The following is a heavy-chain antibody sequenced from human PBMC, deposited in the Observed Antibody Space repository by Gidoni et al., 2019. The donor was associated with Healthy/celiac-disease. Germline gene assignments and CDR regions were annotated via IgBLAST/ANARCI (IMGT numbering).Heavy chain of an antibody. CDR3: ARHTSTVTTGGDF. CDR2: IYPDDSDT. D-gene: IGHD4-17*01. V-gene: IGHV5-51*01. J-gene: IGHJ4*02. Sequence: EVQLVQSGEEVKKPGESLKISWKCSGYSLTSYGIGGGRQMPGTGVEWMGIIYPDDSDTRYRPSFQAQVTISADTSIITAYLQWGSLKASDTAIYYCARHTSTVTTGGDFWGQGTLVTVSS. CDR1: GYSLTSYG.